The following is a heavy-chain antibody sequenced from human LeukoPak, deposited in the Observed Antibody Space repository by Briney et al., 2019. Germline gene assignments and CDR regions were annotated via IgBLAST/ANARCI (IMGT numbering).Heavy chain of an antibody. D-gene: IGHD3-3*01. Sequence: PSETLSLTCTVSGGSISSGSYYWGWIRQPPGKGLEWIGEINHSGSTNYNPSLKSRVTISVDTSKNQFSLKLSSVTAADTAVYYCARRRSGYYTKASNWFDPWGQGTLVTVSS. J-gene: IGHJ5*02. V-gene: IGHV4-39*07. CDR3: ARRRSGYYTKASNWFDP. CDR2: INHSGST. CDR1: GGSISSGSYY.